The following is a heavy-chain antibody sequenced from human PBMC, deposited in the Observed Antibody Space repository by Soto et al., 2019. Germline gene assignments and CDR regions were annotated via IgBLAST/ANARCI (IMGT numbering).Heavy chain of an antibody. CDR1: GGSFSGYY. D-gene: IGHD6-13*01. Sequence: QVQLQQWGAGLLKPSETLSLTCAVYGGSFSGYYWSWIRQPPGKGLEWIGEINHSGSTNYNPSLKSRVTISVDTSKNQFSLKLSSVTAADTAVYYCARTYSSSWSPFDSWGQGTLVTVSS. J-gene: IGHJ4*02. CDR3: ARTYSSSWSPFDS. CDR2: INHSGST. V-gene: IGHV4-34*01.